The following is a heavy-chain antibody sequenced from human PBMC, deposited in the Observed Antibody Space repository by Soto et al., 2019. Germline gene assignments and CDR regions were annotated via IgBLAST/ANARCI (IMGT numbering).Heavy chain of an antibody. D-gene: IGHD1-1*01. Sequence: ESLKISCKGSGYSFTSSWICWVRQMPGKGLEWMGIIYPGDAESKYSPSFQGQVTVSADRSINTAYLQWSSLKASDTAMYYCARHLNCGRGKNYYYGMDFCGQGSTVTAS. CDR2: IYPGDAES. J-gene: IGHJ6*02. V-gene: IGHV5-51*01. CDR3: ARHLNCGRGKNYYYGMDF. CDR1: GYSFTSSW.